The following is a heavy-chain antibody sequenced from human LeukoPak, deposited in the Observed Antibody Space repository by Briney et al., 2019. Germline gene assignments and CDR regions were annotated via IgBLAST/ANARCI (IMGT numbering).Heavy chain of an antibody. Sequence: SETLSLTCIVSSGSINNHYWSWIRQPPGKGLEWIGYIYDSWNTNYNPSLQSRVNISMDASRNQFSLNLTSVTAADTAVYYCARDQIGYGLDYWGQGTLVTVSS. J-gene: IGHJ4*02. CDR1: SGSINNHY. D-gene: IGHD5-18*01. V-gene: IGHV4-59*11. CDR3: ARDQIGYGLDY. CDR2: IYDSWNT.